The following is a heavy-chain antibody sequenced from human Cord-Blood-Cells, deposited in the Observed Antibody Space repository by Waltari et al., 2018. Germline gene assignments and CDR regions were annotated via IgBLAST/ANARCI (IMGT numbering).Heavy chain of an antibody. J-gene: IGHJ5*02. CDR2: IYYSGSP. CDR1: GGSISSSSYY. V-gene: IGHV4-39*01. CDR3: ARASAYYYDSSGYYWFDP. D-gene: IGHD3-22*01. Sequence: QLQLQESGPGLVKPSETLSLTCTVSGGSISSSSYYWGWIRQPPGKGLEWIGSIYYSGSPYYNPSLKSRVTISVDTSKNQFSLKLSSVTAADTAVYYCARASAYYYDSSGYYWFDPWGQGTLVTVSS.